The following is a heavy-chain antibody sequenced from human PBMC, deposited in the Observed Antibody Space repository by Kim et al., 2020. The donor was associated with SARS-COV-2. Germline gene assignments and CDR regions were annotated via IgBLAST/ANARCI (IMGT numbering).Heavy chain of an antibody. CDR2: IYYSGST. Sequence: SETLSLTCTVSGGSISSSSYYWGWIRQPPGKGLEWIGSIYYSGSTYYNPSLKSRVTISVDTSKNQFSLKLSSVTAADTAVYYCARRRGALKGWYYFDYWGQGTLVTVSS. V-gene: IGHV4-39*01. CDR1: GGSISSSSYY. J-gene: IGHJ4*02. D-gene: IGHD2-15*01. CDR3: ARRRGALKGWYYFDY.